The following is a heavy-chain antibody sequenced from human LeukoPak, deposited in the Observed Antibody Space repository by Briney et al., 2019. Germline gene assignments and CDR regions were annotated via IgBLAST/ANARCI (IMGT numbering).Heavy chain of an antibody. V-gene: IGHV1-69*06. J-gene: IGHJ5*02. Sequence: SVKVSCKTSGGTFSSYAISWVRQAPGQGLEWMGGIIPIFGTANYAQKFQGRVTITADKSTSTAYMELSSLRSEDTAVYYCARVGYSSSWYWDWFDPWGQGTLVTVSS. CDR1: GGTFSSYA. CDR3: ARVGYSSSWYWDWFDP. D-gene: IGHD6-13*01. CDR2: IIPIFGTA.